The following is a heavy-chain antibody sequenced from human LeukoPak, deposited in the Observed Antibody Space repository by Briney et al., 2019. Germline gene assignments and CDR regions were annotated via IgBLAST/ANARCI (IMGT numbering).Heavy chain of an antibody. Sequence: GGSLRLSCAASGFTFSSYGMHWVRQAPGKGLEWVAVISYDGSNKYYADSVKGRFTISRDNSKNTLYLQMNSLRAEDTAVYYCARVGDYYDSSGYYSPIDYWGQGTLVTVSS. CDR2: ISYDGSNK. CDR3: ARVGDYYDSSGYYSPIDY. CDR1: GFTFSSYG. D-gene: IGHD3-22*01. J-gene: IGHJ4*02. V-gene: IGHV3-30*03.